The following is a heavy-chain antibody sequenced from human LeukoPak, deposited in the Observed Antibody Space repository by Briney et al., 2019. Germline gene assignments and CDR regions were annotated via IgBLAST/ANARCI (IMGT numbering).Heavy chain of an antibody. CDR2: IYYSGST. CDR3: ARDLYYYDSSGYSGAFDI. D-gene: IGHD3-22*01. V-gene: IGHV4-30-4*01. J-gene: IGHJ3*02. CDR1: GGSISSGDYY. Sequence: PSETLSLTYTVSGGSISSGDYYWSWIRQPPGKGLEWIGYIYYSGSTYYNPSLKSRVTISVDTSKNQFSLKLSSVTAADTAVYYCARDLYYYDSSGYSGAFDIWGQGTMVTVSS.